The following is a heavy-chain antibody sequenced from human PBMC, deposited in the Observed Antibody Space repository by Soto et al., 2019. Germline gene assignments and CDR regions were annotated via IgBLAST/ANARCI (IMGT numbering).Heavy chain of an antibody. D-gene: IGHD3-3*01. CDR1: GFTFSSYA. CDR2: ISYDGSNK. V-gene: IGHV3-30-3*01. CDR3: ARDILARTMEWLFDY. J-gene: IGHJ4*02. Sequence: SVGGVVQPGRSLRLSCAASGFTFSSYAMHWVRQAPGKGLEWVAVISYDGSNKYYADSVKGRFTISRDNSKNTLYLQMNSLRAEDTAVYYCARDILARTMEWLFDYWGQGTLVTVSS.